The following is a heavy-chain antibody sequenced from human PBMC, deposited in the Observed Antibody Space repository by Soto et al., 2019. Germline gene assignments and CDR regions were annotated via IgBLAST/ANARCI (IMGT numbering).Heavy chain of an antibody. CDR3: ARYGGGWIFRVGRSYFYGMDV. D-gene: IGHD3-3*01. V-gene: IGHV4-39*01. CDR2: IYYSGST. CDR1: GGSISSSSYY. Sequence: PSETLSLTCTVSGGSISSSSYYWGWIRQPPGKGLEWIGSIYYSGSTYYNPSLKSRVTISVDTSKNQFSLKLSSVTAADTAVYYCARYGGGWIFRVGRSYFYGMDVWGQGTTVTVSS. J-gene: IGHJ6*02.